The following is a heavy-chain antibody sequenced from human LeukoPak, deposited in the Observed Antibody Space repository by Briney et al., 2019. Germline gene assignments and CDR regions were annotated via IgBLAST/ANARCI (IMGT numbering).Heavy chain of an antibody. CDR3: ARYYYGSGSYYPY. V-gene: IGHV4-34*01. D-gene: IGHD3-10*01. CDR2: INHSGST. Sequence: SETLSLTCAVYGGSFSGYYWSWIRQPPGKGLEWVGEINHSGSTNYNPSLKSRVTISVDTSKNQFSLKLSSVTAADTAMYYCARYYYGSGSYYPYWGQGTPVTVSS. CDR1: GGSFSGYY. J-gene: IGHJ4*02.